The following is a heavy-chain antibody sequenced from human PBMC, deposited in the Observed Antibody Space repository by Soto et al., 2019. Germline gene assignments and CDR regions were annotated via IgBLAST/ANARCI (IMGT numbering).Heavy chain of an antibody. CDR2: ISSSGTTI. CDR3: ARGHSIFYGMDV. CDR1: GFTFSDYY. V-gene: IGHV3-11*01. J-gene: IGHJ6*02. D-gene: IGHD2-21*01. Sequence: QVQLVESGGGLVKPGGSLGLSCAASGFTFSDYYMNWIRQAPGKGLEWVSYISSSGTTIYYADSVKGRFTISRDNAKNSLFLQMNSLRAEDTALYYCARGHSIFYGMDVWGQGTTVTVYS.